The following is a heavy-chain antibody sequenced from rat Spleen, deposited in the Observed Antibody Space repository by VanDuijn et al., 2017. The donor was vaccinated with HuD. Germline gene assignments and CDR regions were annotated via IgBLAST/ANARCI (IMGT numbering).Heavy chain of an antibody. CDR2: INSAGST. D-gene: IGHD1-4*01. J-gene: IGHJ3*01. V-gene: IGHV3-3*01. CDR3: GRHDTTRWFAY. Sequence: EVQLQESGPGLVKPSQSLSLTCSVTGNSIANGYRWNWIRKFPGNKLEWMGYINSAGSTNYNPSLKSRISITRDTSKNQFFVQVNSVTAEDTSTYYCGRHDTTRWFAYWGQGTLVTVSS. CDR1: GNSIANGYR.